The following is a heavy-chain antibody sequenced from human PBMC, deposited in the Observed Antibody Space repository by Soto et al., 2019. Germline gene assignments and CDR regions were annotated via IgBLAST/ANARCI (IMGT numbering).Heavy chain of an antibody. V-gene: IGHV3-53*01. CDR3: ARDPGSGYDYLDY. CDR2: LYSGGSS. J-gene: IGHJ4*02. CDR1: GFNIHSNN. D-gene: IGHD5-12*01. Sequence: PXGSLRLSCAASGFNIHSNNMNGVRQAPGRGLEWVSVLYSGGSSFYAHSVKGRFTISRDYSKNTLYLQMNSLRVEDTAVYYCARDPGSGYDYLDYWGQGTLVIVSS.